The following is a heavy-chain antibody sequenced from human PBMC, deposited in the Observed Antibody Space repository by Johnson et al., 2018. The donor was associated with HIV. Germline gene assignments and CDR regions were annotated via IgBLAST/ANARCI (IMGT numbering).Heavy chain of an antibody. V-gene: IGHV3-30*18. CDR1: GFTFSSYA. CDR2: VSHDGSNE. J-gene: IGHJ3*02. D-gene: IGHD4-11*01. CDR3: VKERQTVRRFDI. Sequence: QEQLVESGGGGVQPGRSLRLSCAASGFTFSSYAMHWVRRAPGKGLEWLAVVSHDGSNEYYADSVKGRCTVSRDNTKNTLYLQMNSLRPEDTAVYYCVKERQTVRRFDIGCQGTMVAVSS.